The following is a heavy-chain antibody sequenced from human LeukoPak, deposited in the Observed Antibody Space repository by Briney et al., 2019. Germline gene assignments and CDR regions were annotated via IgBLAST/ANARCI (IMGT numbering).Heavy chain of an antibody. V-gene: IGHV3-30*03. D-gene: IGHD6-19*01. J-gene: IGHJ4*02. CDR2: ISNDGSYR. Sequence: PGRSLRLSCAASGFTFSNYGMHWVRRAPGKGLEWVAVISNDGSYRDFADSVKGRFTISRDNPKDTLYLQMNSLRAEDTAAYYCALPSSGWRFDYWGRGALVTVS. CDR3: ALPSSGWRFDY. CDR1: GFTFSNYG.